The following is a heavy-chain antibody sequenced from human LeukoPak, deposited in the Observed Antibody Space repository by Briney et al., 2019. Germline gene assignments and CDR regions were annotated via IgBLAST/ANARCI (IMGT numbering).Heavy chain of an antibody. CDR3: ARDSVGSSWYTGDY. V-gene: IGHV3-21*01. CDR2: IIISSTHI. D-gene: IGHD6-13*01. Sequence: AGGSLTLSRAAAAFTFSSYSMKWVRQAPGKGREWVLSIIISSTHISHTDSVKGRFTTSRDNAKNSLYLQMNSLRAEGTAVYYCARDSVGSSWYTGDYWGQGALVTVSS. J-gene: IGHJ4*02. CDR1: AFTFSSYS.